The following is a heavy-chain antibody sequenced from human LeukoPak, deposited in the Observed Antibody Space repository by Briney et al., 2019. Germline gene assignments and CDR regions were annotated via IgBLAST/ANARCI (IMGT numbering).Heavy chain of an antibody. CDR2: ISSTGGTT. D-gene: IGHD3-10*01. V-gene: IGHV3-23*01. CDR1: GITFSSYG. CDR3: ARDSPYGSGSRGAFD. J-gene: IGHJ4*02. Sequence: TGGSLRLSCAASGITFSSYGMSWVRQAPGKGLEWVSSISSTGGTTYYADSVKGRFTISRDNSKNTLYLQMNSLRAEDTAVYYCARDSPYGSGSRGAFDWGQGTLVTVSS.